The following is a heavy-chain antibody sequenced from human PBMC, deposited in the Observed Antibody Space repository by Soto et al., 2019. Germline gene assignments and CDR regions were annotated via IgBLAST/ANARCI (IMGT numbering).Heavy chain of an antibody. J-gene: IGHJ6*02. CDR3: ARGGYSYGYYGMDV. Sequence: ASVKVSCKASGCTFTSYAMHWVRQAPGQRLEWMGWINAGNGNTKYSQKFQGRVTITRDTSASTAYMELSSLRSEDTAVYYCARGGYSYGYYGMDVWGQVTTVTVSS. CDR2: INAGNGNT. D-gene: IGHD5-18*01. V-gene: IGHV1-3*01. CDR1: GCTFTSYA.